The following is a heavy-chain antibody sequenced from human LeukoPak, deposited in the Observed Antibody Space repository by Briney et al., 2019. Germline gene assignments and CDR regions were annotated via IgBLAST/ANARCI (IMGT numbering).Heavy chain of an antibody. J-gene: IGHJ4*02. CDR3: ARGRIAAAGRGVFDY. CDR1: GFTFSSYG. V-gene: IGHV3-33*01. CDR2: IWYDGSNK. Sequence: GGSLRLSCAASGFTFSSYGMHWVRQAPGKGLEWVAVIWYDGSNKYYADSVKGRFTISRDNSKNTLYLQMNSLRAEDTAVYYCARGRIAAAGRGVFDYWGQGTLVTVSS. D-gene: IGHD6-13*01.